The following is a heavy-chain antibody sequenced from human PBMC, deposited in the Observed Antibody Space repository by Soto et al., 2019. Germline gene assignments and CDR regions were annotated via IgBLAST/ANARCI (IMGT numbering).Heavy chain of an antibody. CDR2: ISASSDTI. CDR3: AGEVGGEYYFDY. D-gene: IGHD1-26*01. Sequence: EVQLVESGGGLAQPGGSLRLSCVASGFRFNFFGMNWVRQPPGKGLEWISYISASSDTIFYADSVKGRFTISRDNGKNSLYLQMNSLRDEVTAVYYCAGEVGGEYYFDYWGQGTLVHVSS. CDR1: GFRFNFFG. J-gene: IGHJ4*02. V-gene: IGHV3-48*02.